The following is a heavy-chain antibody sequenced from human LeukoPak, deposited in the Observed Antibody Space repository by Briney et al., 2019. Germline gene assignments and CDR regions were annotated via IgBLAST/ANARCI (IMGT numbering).Heavy chain of an antibody. D-gene: IGHD3-22*01. V-gene: IGHV1-69*05. Sequence: ASVKVSCKASGGTFSSYAISWVRQAPGQGLGWMGRIIPIFGTANYAQKFQGRVTITTDESTSTAYMELSSLRSEDTAVYYCRGGDYYDSSGYSTDYWGQGTLVTVSS. CDR2: IIPIFGTA. CDR1: GGTFSSYA. J-gene: IGHJ4*02. CDR3: RGGDYYDSSGYSTDY.